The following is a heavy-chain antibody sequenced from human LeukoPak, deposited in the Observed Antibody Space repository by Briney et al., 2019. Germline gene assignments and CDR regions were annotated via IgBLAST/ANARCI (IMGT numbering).Heavy chain of an antibody. CDR1: GGSISSGSYY. Sequence: PSETLSLTCTVSGGSISSGSYYWSWIRQPAGKGLEWIGRIYTSGSTNYNPSLKSRVTISVDTSKNQFSLKLSSVTAADTAVYYCARVDTAMGPGVDYWGQGTLVTVSS. CDR3: ARVDTAMGPGVDY. V-gene: IGHV4-61*02. D-gene: IGHD5-18*01. J-gene: IGHJ4*02. CDR2: IYTSGST.